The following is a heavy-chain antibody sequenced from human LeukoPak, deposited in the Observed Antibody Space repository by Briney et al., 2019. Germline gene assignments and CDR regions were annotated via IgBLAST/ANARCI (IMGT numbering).Heavy chain of an antibody. CDR1: GGSFSGYY. J-gene: IGHJ5*02. D-gene: IGHD3-10*01. CDR3: ARDYGSGSYYDPRVGFDP. V-gene: IGHV4-4*07. CDR2: IYTSGST. Sequence: PSETLSLTCAVYGGSFSGYYWSWIRQPAGKGLEWIGRIYTSGSTNYNPSLKSRVTISVDTSKNQFSLKLSSVTAADTAVYYCARDYGSGSYYDPRVGFDPWGQGTLVTVSS.